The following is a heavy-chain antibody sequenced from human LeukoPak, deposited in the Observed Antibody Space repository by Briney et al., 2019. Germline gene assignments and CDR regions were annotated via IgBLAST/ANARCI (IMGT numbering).Heavy chain of an antibody. D-gene: IGHD3-3*01. CDR1: GGTFSSYA. J-gene: IGHJ5*02. CDR3: ASNPPFGAYEGNWFDP. V-gene: IGHV1-69*05. Sequence: SVKVSCKASGGTFSSYAISWVRQAPGQGLEWMGRIIPIFGTANYAQKFQGRVTITTDESTSPAYMELSSLRSEDTAVYYCASNPPFGAYEGNWFDPWGQGTLVTVSS. CDR2: IIPIFGTA.